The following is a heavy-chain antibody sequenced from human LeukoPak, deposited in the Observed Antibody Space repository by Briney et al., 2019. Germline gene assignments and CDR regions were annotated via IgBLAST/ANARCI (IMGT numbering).Heavy chain of an antibody. D-gene: IGHD6-19*01. J-gene: IGHJ6*02. V-gene: IGHV4-4*02. CDR2: IYHGGST. Sequence: SGTLSLTCAISGGSISSNNWWSWIRQPPGKGLEWIGEIYHGGSTNYNPSLKSRVTISVDKSKNQFSLKLTSVTAADTAMYYCARRLAVASYGVDVWGQGTTVTVFS. CDR3: ARRLAVASYGVDV. CDR1: GGSISSNNW.